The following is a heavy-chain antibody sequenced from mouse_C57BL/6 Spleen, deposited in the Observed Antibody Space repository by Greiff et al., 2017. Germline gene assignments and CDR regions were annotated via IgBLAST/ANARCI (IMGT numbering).Heavy chain of an antibody. CDR2: IDPSDSYT. J-gene: IGHJ3*01. CDR1: GYTFTSYW. V-gene: IGHV1-69*01. CDR3: ARGVGYRGLAWFAY. Sequence: QVQLKQSGAELVMPGASVKLSCKASGYTFTSYWMHWVKQRPGQGLEWIGEIDPSDSYTNYNQKFKGKSTLTVDKSSSTAYMQLSSLTSEDSAVYYCARGVGYRGLAWFAYWGQGTLVTVSA. D-gene: IGHD2-2*01.